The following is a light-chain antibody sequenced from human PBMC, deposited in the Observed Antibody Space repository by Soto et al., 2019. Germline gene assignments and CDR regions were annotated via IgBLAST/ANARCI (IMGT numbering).Light chain of an antibody. CDR2: GAS. CDR3: LQHNSYPYP. Sequence: DLQMTQSPSVVSASVGDTVTVTCRASQGITTFLAWFRQRPGRVPERLIYGASSLQSGVPSRFSGRGSLTDFIVSSSLLQPEDLVIFYCLQHNSYPYPFGLGTKLEIK. V-gene: IGKV1-17*03. J-gene: IGKJ2*01. CDR1: QGITTF.